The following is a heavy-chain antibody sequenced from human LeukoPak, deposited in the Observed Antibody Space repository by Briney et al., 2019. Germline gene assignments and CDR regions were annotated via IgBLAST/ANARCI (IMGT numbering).Heavy chain of an antibody. Sequence: SETLSLTCTVSGGSISSSSYYWGWIRQPPGKGLEWIGSIYYSGSTYYNPSLKSRVTISVDTSKNQFSLKLSSVTAADTAVYYCARGRRRTGIAVVGHDYWGQGTLVTVSS. D-gene: IGHD6-19*01. J-gene: IGHJ4*02. CDR3: ARGRRRTGIAVVGHDY. CDR1: GGSISSSSYY. V-gene: IGHV4-39*07. CDR2: IYYSGST.